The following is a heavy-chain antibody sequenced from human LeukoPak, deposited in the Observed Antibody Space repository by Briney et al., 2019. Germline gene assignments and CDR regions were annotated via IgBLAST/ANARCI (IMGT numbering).Heavy chain of an antibody. CDR3: ARDRVGYCSSTSCYDFDY. CDR1: GYTFTSYG. CDR2: ISAYNGNT. D-gene: IGHD2-2*01. J-gene: IGHJ4*02. V-gene: IGHV1-18*01. Sequence: GASVTVSCKASGYTFTSYGISWVRQAPGQGLEWMGWISAYNGNTNYAQKLQGRVTMTTDTSTSTAYMELRSLRSDDTAVYYCARDRVGYCSSTSCYDFDYWGQGTLVTVSS.